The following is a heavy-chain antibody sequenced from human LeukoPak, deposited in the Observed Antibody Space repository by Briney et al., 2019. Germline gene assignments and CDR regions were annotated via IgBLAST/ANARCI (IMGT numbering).Heavy chain of an antibody. CDR1: GFTFSSYW. V-gene: IGHV3-7*01. CDR3: ARTGTTKPLDY. J-gene: IGHJ4*02. Sequence: GGSLRLSCAASGFTFSSYWRSWVRQAPGKGLEWVANIKQDGSEKYYVDSVKGRFTISRDNAKNSLYLQMNSLRAEDTAVYYCARTGTTKPLDYWGQGTLVTVSS. D-gene: IGHD1-1*01. CDR2: IKQDGSEK.